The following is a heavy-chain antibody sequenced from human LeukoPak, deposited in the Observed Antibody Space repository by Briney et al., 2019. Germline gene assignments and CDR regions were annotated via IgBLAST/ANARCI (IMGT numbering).Heavy chain of an antibody. CDR2: INPNSGDT. J-gene: IGHJ4*02. CDR1: GYTXTDHY. CDR3: ARDWRGSYFPDF. D-gene: IGHD1-26*01. Sequence: ASVKVSCKASGYTXTDHYMHGVRQAPGQGLEWMGWINPNSGDTNYAQKFQGRVTMTRDTSISTAYMELSRLTSDDAAIYYCARDWRGSYFPDFWGQGTLVTVSS. V-gene: IGHV1-2*02.